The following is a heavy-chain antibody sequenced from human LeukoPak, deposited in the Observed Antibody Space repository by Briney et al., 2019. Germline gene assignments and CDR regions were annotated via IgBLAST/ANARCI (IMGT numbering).Heavy chain of an antibody. CDR2: MSSSSSYI. J-gene: IGHJ4*02. CDR1: GFTFSSYS. D-gene: IGHD6-19*01. Sequence: GGSLRLSCAASGFTFSSYSMNWVRQALGKGLEWVSSMSSSSSYIYYADSVKGRFTISRDNAKNSLYLQMNSLRAEDTAVYYCARGDSSGWYVPYYFDYWGQGTLVTVSS. CDR3: ARGDSSGWYVPYYFDY. V-gene: IGHV3-21*01.